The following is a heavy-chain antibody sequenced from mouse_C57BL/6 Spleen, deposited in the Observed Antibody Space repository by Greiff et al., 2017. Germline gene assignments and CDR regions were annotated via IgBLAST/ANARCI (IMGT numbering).Heavy chain of an antibody. CDR3: ARDTYYYGSSNWYFDV. CDR2: ISYDGSN. D-gene: IGHD1-1*01. V-gene: IGHV3-6*01. CDR1: GYSITSGYY. Sequence: EVKLVESGPGLVKPSQSLSLTCSVTGYSITSGYYWNWIRQFPGNKLEWMGYISYDGSNNYNPSLKNRISITRDTSKNQFFLKLNSVTTEDTATYYCARDTYYYGSSNWYFDVWGTGTTVTVSS. J-gene: IGHJ1*03.